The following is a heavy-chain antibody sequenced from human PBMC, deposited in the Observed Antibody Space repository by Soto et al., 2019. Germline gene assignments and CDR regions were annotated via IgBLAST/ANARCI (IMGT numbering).Heavy chain of an antibody. Sequence: GSLRLSCAASGFTFSRYTMNWVRQAPGKGLEWVSSISSSTSYIYYADSVKGRFTISRDNAKNSMNLQMNSLRAEDTAVYYCARGVCSSTSCKPYYFDYWGQGTLVTVSS. D-gene: IGHD2-2*01. J-gene: IGHJ4*02. V-gene: IGHV3-21*01. CDR2: ISSSTSYI. CDR3: ARGVCSSTSCKPYYFDY. CDR1: GFTFSRYT.